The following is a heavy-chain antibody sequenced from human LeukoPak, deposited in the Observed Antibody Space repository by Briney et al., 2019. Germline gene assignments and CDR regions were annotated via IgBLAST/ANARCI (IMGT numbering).Heavy chain of an antibody. CDR2: INYSGST. J-gene: IGHJ4*02. CDR1: GGSVSSTTYY. V-gene: IGHV4-39*01. D-gene: IGHD3-10*01. Sequence: SETLSLTCTVSGGSVSSTTYYWSWIRQPPGKGLEWIASINYSGSTYYNPSLKSRVTISVDTSENQFSLKLSSVTAADTAVYYCARYVIYGSGKYYFDYWGQGTLVTVSS. CDR3: ARYVIYGSGKYYFDY.